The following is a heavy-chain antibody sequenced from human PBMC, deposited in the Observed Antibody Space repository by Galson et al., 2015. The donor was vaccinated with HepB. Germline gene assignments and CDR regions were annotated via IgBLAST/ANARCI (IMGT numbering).Heavy chain of an antibody. Sequence: SVKVSCKAAGYRFSSYSISWVRQAPGQGLEWMGWISAYNGHTKYARKLQGRVTLTTDSSTSTAYMELRSLRSDDTAVYFCARGPFVVLVGANPNNWFDPWGQGTLVTVSS. CDR2: ISAYNGHT. CDR3: ARGPFVVLVGANPNNWFDP. J-gene: IGHJ5*02. CDR1: GYRFSSYS. V-gene: IGHV1-18*01. D-gene: IGHD2-15*01.